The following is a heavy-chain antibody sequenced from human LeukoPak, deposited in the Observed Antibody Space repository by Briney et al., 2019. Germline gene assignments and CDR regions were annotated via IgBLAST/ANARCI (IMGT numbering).Heavy chain of an antibody. V-gene: IGHV4-39*02. D-gene: IGHD3-10*01. CDR3: ARDPVAGMPYFDH. Sequence: SETLSLTCTVSGGSISGSRYYWGWIRQSPGKGLEWIASIFYSGSTYYNPSLRSRVTLSVDTSKNQFSLRLSSVTAADTAVYYCARDPVAGMPYFDHWGQGALVTVSS. CDR2: IFYSGST. CDR1: GGSISGSRYY. J-gene: IGHJ4*02.